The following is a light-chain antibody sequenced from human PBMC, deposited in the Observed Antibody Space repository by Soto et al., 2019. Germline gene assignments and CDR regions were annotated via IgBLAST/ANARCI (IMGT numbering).Light chain of an antibody. Sequence: EIVLTQSPDTLSLSPGERATLSCRASQSVSSTFLSWYQQKRGQAPRLLIYGSSGRATGIPDRFSGSGSGTEFTLTISRLDPEDFAVYYCQFYDNSRTFXQGTKADIK. CDR3: QFYDNSRT. CDR1: QSVSSTF. J-gene: IGKJ1*01. CDR2: GSS. V-gene: IGKV3-20*01.